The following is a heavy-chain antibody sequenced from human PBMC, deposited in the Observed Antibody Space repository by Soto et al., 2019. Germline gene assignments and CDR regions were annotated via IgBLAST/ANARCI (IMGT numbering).Heavy chain of an antibody. CDR3: AKVGGHSTVGTRPITYYYQYGMDV. Sequence: QVHLVQSGAEVKKPGASVKVSCKASGYTFTTSTMHWVRQAPGQSLEWMGWINAGNGKTKYSQKFQGRVTINRDTSASTAYMELSNLRTEDTAVYYWAKVGGHSTVGTRPITYYYQYGMDVWGQGTTVTVS. V-gene: IGHV1-3*01. J-gene: IGHJ6*02. CDR1: GYTFTTST. D-gene: IGHD6-6*01. CDR2: INAGNGKT.